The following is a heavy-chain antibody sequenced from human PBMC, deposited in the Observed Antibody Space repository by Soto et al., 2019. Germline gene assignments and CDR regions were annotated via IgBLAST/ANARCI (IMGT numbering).Heavy chain of an antibody. J-gene: IGHJ5*02. D-gene: IGHD3-3*01. CDR3: AKVNDFGSARKKGWFDP. Sequence: EVQLLESGGGLVQPGGSLRLSCAASRFTFSSYVMSWVRQGPGKGLDWVAIISAGGGSTYYADSVKGRFTISRDNSKNRLYLQMNSLGVEDSAVYYCAKVNDFGSARKKGWFDPWGQGTLVTVSS. CDR1: RFTFSSYV. V-gene: IGHV3-23*01. CDR2: ISAGGGST.